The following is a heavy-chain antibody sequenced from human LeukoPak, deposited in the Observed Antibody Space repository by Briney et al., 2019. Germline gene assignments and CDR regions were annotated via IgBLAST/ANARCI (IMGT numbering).Heavy chain of an antibody. D-gene: IGHD1-26*01. CDR2: INTYTENP. J-gene: IGHJ3*02. V-gene: IGHV7-4-1*01. Sequence: ASVKVSCKASGDTFSNYAVNWVRQAPGQGLEWMGWINTYTENPTYAQGFTGRFVFSLDTSVSTAYLQIGSLKADDSALYYCAGGGGSGSLDIWGQGTLVTVAP. CDR3: AGGGGSGSLDI. CDR1: GDTFSNYA.